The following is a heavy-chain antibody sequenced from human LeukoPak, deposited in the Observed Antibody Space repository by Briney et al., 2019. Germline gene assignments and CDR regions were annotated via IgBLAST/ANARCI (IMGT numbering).Heavy chain of an antibody. D-gene: IGHD3-22*01. CDR1: GYSFTNYW. CDR2: IYPGDSDT. V-gene: IGHV5-51*01. CDR3: ARTWARAYYYDTGGDGDF. J-gene: IGHJ4*02. Sequence: GESLKISGKGSGYSFTNYWIGWVRQMPGKGLEWMGIIYPGDSDTRYSPSFQGQVTISADKSISTAYLQWSSLKASDTAMYYCARTWARAYYYDTGGDGDFWGQGTLVTVSS.